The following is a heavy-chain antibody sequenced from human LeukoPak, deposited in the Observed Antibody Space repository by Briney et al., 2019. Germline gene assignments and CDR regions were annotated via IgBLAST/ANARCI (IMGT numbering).Heavy chain of an antibody. CDR3: ARSASYYYDSSGYWDY. D-gene: IGHD3-22*01. CDR2: IYYSGST. Sequence: SETLSLTCTVSGGSISSGSYYWGWIRQPPGKGLEWIGYIYYSGSTNYNPSLKSRVTISVDTSKNQFSLKLSSVTAADTAVYYCARSASYYYDSSGYWDYWGQGTLSPSPQ. J-gene: IGHJ4*02. V-gene: IGHV4-61*01. CDR1: GGSISSGSYY.